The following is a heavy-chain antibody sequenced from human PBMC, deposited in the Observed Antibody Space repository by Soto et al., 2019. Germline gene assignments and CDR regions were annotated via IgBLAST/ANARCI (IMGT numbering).Heavy chain of an antibody. J-gene: IGHJ5*02. CDR2: INPNSGGT. D-gene: IGHD6-25*01. Sequence: GASVKVSCKASGYTFTGYYMHWVRQAPGQELEWMGWINPNSGGTNYAQKFQGWVTMTRDTSISTAYMELSRLRSDDTAVYYCARDRGAAWFDPWGQGTLVTVSS. V-gene: IGHV1-2*04. CDR1: GYTFTGYY. CDR3: ARDRGAAWFDP.